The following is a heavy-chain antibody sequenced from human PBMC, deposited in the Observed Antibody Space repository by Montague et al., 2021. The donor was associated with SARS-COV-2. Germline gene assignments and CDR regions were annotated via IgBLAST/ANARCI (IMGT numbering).Heavy chain of an antibody. CDR2: IYDSGST. Sequence: SETLSLTCIVSGRSVRSYYWSWIRQPPGKGLEWIGYIYDSGSTNYKPSLKSRVTISVDTSKNQFSLKLSSVTAADTAVYYCARENTVTTFGGPYYIDSWGQGTLVTVSA. V-gene: IGHV4-59*02. CDR3: ARENTVTTFGGPYYIDS. D-gene: IGHD4-17*01. CDR1: GRSVRSYY. J-gene: IGHJ4*02.